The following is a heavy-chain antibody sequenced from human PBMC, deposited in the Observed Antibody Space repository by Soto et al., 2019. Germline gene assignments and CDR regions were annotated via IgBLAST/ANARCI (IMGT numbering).Heavy chain of an antibody. V-gene: IGHV1-18*01. J-gene: IGHJ5*02. Sequence: ASVKVSCKASGYTFTTYDLSWVRQAPGQGLEWMGWISPYSGNTKYAQKLQGRVTMTTDTSTNTAYVELRSLRSDDTAVYYCARARSAYSHTFDPWGQGTLVTVSS. D-gene: IGHD4-4*01. CDR2: ISPYSGNT. CDR1: GYTFTTYD. CDR3: ARARSAYSHTFDP.